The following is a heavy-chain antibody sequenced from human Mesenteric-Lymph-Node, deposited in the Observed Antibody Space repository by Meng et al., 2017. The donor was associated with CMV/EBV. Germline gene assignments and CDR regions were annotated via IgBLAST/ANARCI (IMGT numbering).Heavy chain of an antibody. CDR3: ARDSKWEQPVY. Sequence: GESLKISCAASGFTFSTYSMNWVRQAPGKGLEWVSSISRSSSYIYYADSVKGRFTISRDNAKNSLYLEMNSLRANDTGAYYCARDSKWEQPVYWGQGTVVTVSS. D-gene: IGHD1/OR15-1a*01. CDR1: GFTFSTYS. CDR2: ISRSSSYI. J-gene: IGHJ4*02. V-gene: IGHV3-21*01.